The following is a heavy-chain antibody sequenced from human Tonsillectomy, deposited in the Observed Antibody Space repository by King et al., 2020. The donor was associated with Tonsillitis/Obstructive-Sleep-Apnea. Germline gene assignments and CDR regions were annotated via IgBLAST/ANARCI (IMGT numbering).Heavy chain of an antibody. J-gene: IGHJ5*02. D-gene: IGHD2-2*01. CDR1: GFTFSDYY. Sequence: VQLVESGGGLVKPGGSLRLSCAASGFTFSDYYMSWIRQAPGKGLEWVSYISSSSSYTNYADSVKGRFTISRDNAKNSLYLQMNSLRAEDTAVYYCARDSCSSTSCSFGWFDRWGQGTLVTVSS. CDR2: ISSSSSYT. V-gene: IGHV3-11*05. CDR3: ARDSCSSTSCSFGWFDR.